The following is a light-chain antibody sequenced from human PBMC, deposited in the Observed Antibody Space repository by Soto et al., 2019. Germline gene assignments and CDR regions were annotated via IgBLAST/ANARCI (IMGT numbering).Light chain of an antibody. J-gene: IGLJ2*01. CDR3: QSYDSSLSGVV. CDR1: SSNIGAGYD. Sequence: QPVLTQPPSVSGAPGQRVTISCTGSSSNIGAGYDVHWYQHLPGTAPKLLIYGNSNRPSGVPDRFSGSKSGTSASLAITGLRAEDEAGYYCQSYDSSLSGVVFGGGTKLTVL. V-gene: IGLV1-40*01. CDR2: GNS.